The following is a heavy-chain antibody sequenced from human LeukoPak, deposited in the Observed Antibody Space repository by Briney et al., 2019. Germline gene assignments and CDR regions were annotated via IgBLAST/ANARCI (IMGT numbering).Heavy chain of an antibody. CDR2: IGHTSGA. Sequence: GGSLRLSCAGSGFTFGGYGMHWFRQTPGKGPEWVATIGHTSGAWYADSVMGRFTISRDNSKSMLYLHMNSLSGEDTALYYCADFGSGSYIFNYWGQGSLVTVSS. V-gene: IGHV3-23*01. CDR1: GFTFGGYG. D-gene: IGHD3-10*01. J-gene: IGHJ4*02. CDR3: ADFGSGSYIFNY.